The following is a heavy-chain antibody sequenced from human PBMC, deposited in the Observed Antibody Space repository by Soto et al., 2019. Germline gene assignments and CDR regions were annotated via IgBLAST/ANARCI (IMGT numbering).Heavy chain of an antibody. J-gene: IGHJ4*02. Sequence: GGSLRLSCAASGFTLSIYAMSWVRQAPGKGLEWVSAISGSGGSTYYADSVKGRFIISRDNSKNTLYLQMNSLRAEDTAVYYCAKGAWVGYCSGGSCTEFDYWGQGTLVTVSS. CDR1: GFTLSIYA. V-gene: IGHV3-23*01. CDR3: AKGAWVGYCSGGSCTEFDY. CDR2: ISGSGGST. D-gene: IGHD2-15*01.